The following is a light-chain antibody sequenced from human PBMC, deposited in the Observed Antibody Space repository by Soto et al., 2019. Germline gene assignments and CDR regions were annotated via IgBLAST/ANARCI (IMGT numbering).Light chain of an antibody. V-gene: IGLV2-14*01. CDR1: SSDVGGYNY. J-gene: IGLJ2*01. CDR3: SSSTSSSTS. Sequence: QSVLTQPASVSGSPGQSITISCTGTSSDVGGYNYVSWYQQHPGKAPKLMIYDVSHRPSGVSNRFSGSKSGNTASLTISGLQAEDEADYYCSSSTSSSTSFGGGTKLTVL. CDR2: DVS.